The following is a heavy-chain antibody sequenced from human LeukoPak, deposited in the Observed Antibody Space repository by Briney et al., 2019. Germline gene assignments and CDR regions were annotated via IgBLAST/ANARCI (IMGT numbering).Heavy chain of an antibody. CDR3: ARGSSGSDYYYYGMDV. V-gene: IGHV1-69*02. J-gene: IGHJ6*02. Sequence: SVKVSCKASGGTFSSYTISWVRQAPGQGLEWMGRIIPILGIANYAQKFQGRVTITAEKSTSTAYMELSSLRSEDTAVYYCARGSSGSDYYYYGMDVWGQGTTVTVSS. CDR1: GGTFSSYT. D-gene: IGHD3-22*01. CDR2: IIPILGIA.